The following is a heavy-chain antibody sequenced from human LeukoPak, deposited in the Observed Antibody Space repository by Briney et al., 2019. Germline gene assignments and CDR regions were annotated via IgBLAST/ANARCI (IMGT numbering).Heavy chain of an antibody. CDR2: ITTDGSGT. Sequence: PGRSLRLSCADSGFTFNSYWMHWVRQAPGKGLAWVSHITTDGSGTSYADSVKGRFTISRDNAKKTLYLQMNSLRAEDTAVYYCARGAVAGANFDYWGLGTLVTVSS. CDR1: GFTFNSYW. V-gene: IGHV3-74*01. J-gene: IGHJ4*02. CDR3: ARGAVAGANFDY. D-gene: IGHD1-26*01.